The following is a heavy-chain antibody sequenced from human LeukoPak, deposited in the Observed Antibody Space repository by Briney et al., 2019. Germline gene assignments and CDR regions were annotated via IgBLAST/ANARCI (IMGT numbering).Heavy chain of an antibody. J-gene: IGHJ4*02. CDR3: ARRGVRGVETSFFDS. CDR1: GASISSSNW. D-gene: IGHD3-3*01. V-gene: IGHV4-4*02. Sequence: SGTLSLTCAVFGASISSSNWWTWVRQPPGKGLEWIGEIYHSGSTNYNPSLKSRVTISVDNSKNQFSLKLSSVTAADTAVFFCARRGVRGVETSFFDSWGQGTLVTVSS. CDR2: IYHSGST.